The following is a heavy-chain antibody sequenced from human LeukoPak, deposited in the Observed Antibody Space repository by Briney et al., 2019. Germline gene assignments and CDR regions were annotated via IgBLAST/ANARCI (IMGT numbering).Heavy chain of an antibody. D-gene: IGHD3-22*01. CDR1: GFTFSSYS. J-gene: IGHJ4*02. V-gene: IGHV3-21*01. CDR2: ISSSSSYI. Sequence: GGSLRLSCAASGFTFSSYSMNWVRQVPGKGLEWVSSISSSSSYIYYADSVKGRFTISRDNAKNSLYLQMNSLRAEDTAVYYCARGYSSGYYYGNYWGQGTLVTVSS. CDR3: ARGYSSGYYYGNY.